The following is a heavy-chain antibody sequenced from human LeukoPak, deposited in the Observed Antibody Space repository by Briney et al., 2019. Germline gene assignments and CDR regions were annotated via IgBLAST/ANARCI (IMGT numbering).Heavy chain of an antibody. D-gene: IGHD6-19*01. CDR1: GFTFDDYA. CDR3: AKSVSGWDTYYFDY. J-gene: IGHJ4*02. V-gene: IGHV3-9*03. CDR2: ISWNSGSI. Sequence: GGSLKLSCAASGFTFDDYAMHWVRQAPGKGLEWVSGISWNSGSIGYADSVKGRFTISRDNAKNSLYLQMNSLRAEDMALYYCAKSVSGWDTYYFDYWGQGTLVTVSS.